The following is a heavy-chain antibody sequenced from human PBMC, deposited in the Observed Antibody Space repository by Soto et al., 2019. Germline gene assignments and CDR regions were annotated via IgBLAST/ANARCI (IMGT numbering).Heavy chain of an antibody. J-gene: IGHJ4*02. Sequence: GGFLRLSCAASGFTFSRNAMSWVRQAPGKGLEWVSAISGSGGSTYHADSVKGRFTISRDNSKNTLYLQMNSLRAEDTAVYYWANARSSGYDFDYWGQGTQVTVSS. CDR2: ISGSGGST. CDR1: GFTFSRNA. CDR3: ANARSSGYDFDY. D-gene: IGHD6-19*01. V-gene: IGHV3-23*01.